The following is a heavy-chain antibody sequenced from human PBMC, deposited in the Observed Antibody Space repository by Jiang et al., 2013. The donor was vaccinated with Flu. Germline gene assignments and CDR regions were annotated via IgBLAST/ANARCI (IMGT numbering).Heavy chain of an antibody. V-gene: IGHV1-69*04. Sequence: GAEVKKPGASVKVSCKASGGTFSSYTISWVRQAPGQGLEWMGRIIPILGIANYAQKFQGRVTITADKSTSTAYMELSSLRSEDTAVYYCARDAPYYYDSNYYFDYWGQGTLVTVSS. CDR3: ARDAPYYYDSNYYFDY. J-gene: IGHJ4*02. CDR2: IIPILGIA. D-gene: IGHD3-22*01. CDR1: GGTFSSYT.